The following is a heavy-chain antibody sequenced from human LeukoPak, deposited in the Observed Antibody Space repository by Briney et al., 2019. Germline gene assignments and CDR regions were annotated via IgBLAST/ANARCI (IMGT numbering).Heavy chain of an antibody. Sequence: GGCLRLSCAASGITFSSYAMRWVRQAPGKGLEWVSGISGSGGSTYYADSVKGRFTISRDNSKNTLYLQMNSLRAEDTAVYYCAKDVRVSGWYVFDYWGQGTLVTVSS. CDR2: ISGSGGST. V-gene: IGHV3-23*01. CDR1: GITFSSYA. CDR3: AKDVRVSGWYVFDY. D-gene: IGHD6-19*01. J-gene: IGHJ4*02.